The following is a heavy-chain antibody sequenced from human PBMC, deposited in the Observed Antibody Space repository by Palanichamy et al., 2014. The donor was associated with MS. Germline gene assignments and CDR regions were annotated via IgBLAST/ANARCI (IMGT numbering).Heavy chain of an antibody. Sequence: EVQVVESGGGLIQPGGSLRLSCAASGFTVSSTYVSWVRQAPGKGLEWVSIIYSGGSTKYADSVKGRFTISRDNSKNTLYLQMNYLRAEDTAVYYCARGLNYYDSSGYYWIWGQGTLVIVSS. D-gene: IGHD3-22*01. J-gene: IGHJ4*02. CDR2: IYSGGST. CDR3: ARGLNYYDSSGYYWI. CDR1: GFTVSSTY. V-gene: IGHV3-53*01.